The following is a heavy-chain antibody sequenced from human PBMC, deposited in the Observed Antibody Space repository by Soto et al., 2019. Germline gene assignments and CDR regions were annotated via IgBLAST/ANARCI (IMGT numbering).Heavy chain of an antibody. CDR3: AHIPGSGQLLYSYYYFMDV. V-gene: IGHV2-5*02. Sequence: QITLKESGPTLVKPTQTLTLTCTFSGFSLTTSGEAVGWIRQPPGKALEWLALISWDDDKRSSPSLKSRLTITKDTSKNQVVLTMTNMDPVDTATYYCAHIPGSGQLLYSYYYFMDVWGKGTTVTVSS. CDR2: ISWDDDK. D-gene: IGHD3-10*01. J-gene: IGHJ6*03. CDR1: GFSLTTSGEA.